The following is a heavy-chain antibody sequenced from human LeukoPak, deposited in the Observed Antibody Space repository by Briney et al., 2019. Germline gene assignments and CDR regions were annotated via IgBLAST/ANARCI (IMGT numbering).Heavy chain of an antibody. CDR3: ARDQNYYDSSGYYHTWFDP. V-gene: IGHV4-59*12. Sequence: SETLSLTCTVSGASISSYYWSWIRQPPGKGLEWIGYISYSGSTNYNPSLKSRVTISADTSKNQVSLKLTSVTAADTAVYYCARDQNYYDSSGYYHTWFDPWGQGTLVTVSS. CDR1: GASISSYY. CDR2: ISYSGST. D-gene: IGHD3-22*01. J-gene: IGHJ5*02.